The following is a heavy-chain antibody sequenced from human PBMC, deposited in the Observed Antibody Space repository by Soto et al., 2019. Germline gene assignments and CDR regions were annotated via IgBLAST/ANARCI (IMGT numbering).Heavy chain of an antibody. CDR3: AKGFYDYLSDWFDP. CDR2: ISYDGSNK. Sequence: GGSLRLSCAASGFTFSSYGMHWVRQAPGKGLEWVAVISYDGSNKYYADSVKGRFTISRDNSKNTLYLQMNSLRAEDTAVYYCAKGFYDYLSDWFDPWGQGTLVTVSS. D-gene: IGHD4-17*01. CDR1: GFTFSSYG. J-gene: IGHJ5*02. V-gene: IGHV3-30*18.